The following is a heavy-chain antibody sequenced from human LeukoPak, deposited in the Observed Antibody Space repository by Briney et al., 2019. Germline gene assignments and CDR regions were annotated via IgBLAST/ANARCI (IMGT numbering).Heavy chain of an antibody. Sequence: GGSLRLSCAASGFSFSDNYMSWIRQAPGKGLEWVSYISNSGSYTNYPDSVKGRFTISRDNAKNSLYLQMNSLRDEDTAVYYCARARGAGPGGHFDYWGQGTLFTVSS. J-gene: IGHJ4*02. V-gene: IGHV3-11*05. D-gene: IGHD6-19*01. CDR3: ARARGAGPGGHFDY. CDR2: ISNSGSYT. CDR1: GFSFSDNY.